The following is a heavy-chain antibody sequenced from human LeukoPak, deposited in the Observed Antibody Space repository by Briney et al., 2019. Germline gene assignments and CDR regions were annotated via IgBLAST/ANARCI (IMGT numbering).Heavy chain of an antibody. CDR3: AKDLIGWSFDY. D-gene: IGHD2-15*01. V-gene: IGHV3-53*01. CDR2: IGSDVRT. CDR1: GFTVSSNY. J-gene: IGHJ4*02. Sequence: GGSLRLSCAASGFTVSSNYMSWVRQAPGKGLEWVSGIGSDVRTHYADSVKGRFTISRDNSKNTMYLQMNSLRAEDTAVYYCAKDLIGWSFDYWGQGTPVTVSS.